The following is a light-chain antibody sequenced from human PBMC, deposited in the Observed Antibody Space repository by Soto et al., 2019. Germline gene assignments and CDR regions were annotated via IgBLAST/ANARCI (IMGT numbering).Light chain of an antibody. CDR3: QPYNNYSEA. CDR2: KAS. V-gene: IGKV1-5*03. J-gene: IGKJ1*01. CDR1: QTISSC. Sequence: DIQMTQSPSTLSGSVGDRVTITCRASQTISSCLAWYQQKPGKAPKLLIYKASTLKSGVPSRFSGSGSGTEFSLHISSLQPDDFATYYCQPYNNYSEAFIQGTKVELK.